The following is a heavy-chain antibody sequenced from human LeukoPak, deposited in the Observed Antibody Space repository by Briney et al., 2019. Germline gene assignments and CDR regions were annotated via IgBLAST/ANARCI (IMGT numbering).Heavy chain of an antibody. J-gene: IGHJ4*02. Sequence: SETLSLTCTVSVGSISSYYWSCIRQPPGRGLEWIGYIYYSGSTNYNPSLKSRVTISVDTSKKQFSLKLSSVTAADTAVYYCARGYSSSSGRPDYWGQGTLVTVSS. CDR2: IYYSGST. CDR1: VGSISSYY. CDR3: ARGYSSSSGRPDY. V-gene: IGHV4-59*08. D-gene: IGHD6-6*01.